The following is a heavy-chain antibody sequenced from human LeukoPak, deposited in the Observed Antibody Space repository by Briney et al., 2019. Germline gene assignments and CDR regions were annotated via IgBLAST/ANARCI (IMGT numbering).Heavy chain of an antibody. Sequence: RGESLKISCKGSGYNYTNYWIAWVRQMPGKGLEWMGIIDPGDSDTRYSQSFQGQVTISADKSISTAYLRWSSLKASDAAMYYCARLGEMATIRFEYWGQGTLVTVSS. CDR1: GYNYTNYW. CDR2: IDPGDSDT. J-gene: IGHJ4*02. V-gene: IGHV5-51*01. CDR3: ARLGEMATIRFEY. D-gene: IGHD5-24*01.